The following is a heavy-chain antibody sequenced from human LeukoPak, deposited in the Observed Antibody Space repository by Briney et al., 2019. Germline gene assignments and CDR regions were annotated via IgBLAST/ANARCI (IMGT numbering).Heavy chain of an antibody. Sequence: GGSLRLSCAASGFTFSSYGMHWVRQAPGKGLEWVAFIRYDGSNKYYADSVKGRFTISRDNSKNTLYLQMNSLRAEDTAVYYCAKVHCSSTRCSNRFDPWGQGTLVTVSS. D-gene: IGHD2-2*01. CDR2: IRYDGSNK. J-gene: IGHJ5*02. CDR1: GFTFSSYG. CDR3: AKVHCSSTRCSNRFDP. V-gene: IGHV3-30*02.